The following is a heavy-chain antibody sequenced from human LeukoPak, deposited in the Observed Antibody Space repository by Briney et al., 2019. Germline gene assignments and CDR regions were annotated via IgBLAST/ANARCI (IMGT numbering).Heavy chain of an antibody. D-gene: IGHD3-10*01. CDR1: GFSLSTSGMR. CDR2: IDWDDDK. CDR3: ARSRVRLLWFGEQFDY. J-gene: IGHJ4*02. V-gene: IGHV2-70*04. Sequence: SGPTLVNPTQTLTLTCTFSGFSLSTSGMRVSWIRQPPGKALEWLARIDWDDDKFYSTSLKTRLTISKDTSKNQVVFTMTNMDPVDTATYYCARSRVRLLWFGEQFDYWGQGTLVTVSS.